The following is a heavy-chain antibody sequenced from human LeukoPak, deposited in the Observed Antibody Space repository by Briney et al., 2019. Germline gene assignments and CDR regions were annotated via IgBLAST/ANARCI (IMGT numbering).Heavy chain of an antibody. CDR2: IYYSGST. V-gene: IGHV4-39*01. CDR1: GGSISSSSYY. Sequence: SETLSLTCSVSGGSISSSSYYWDWIRQSPGKGLEWIGTIYYSGSTYYNPSLKSRVAMSVDTSKNQFSLKMTSVTAVDTAVYYCVRHEYRSSYFDYWGQGTLVTVSS. CDR3: VRHEYRSSYFDY. D-gene: IGHD6-6*01. J-gene: IGHJ4*02.